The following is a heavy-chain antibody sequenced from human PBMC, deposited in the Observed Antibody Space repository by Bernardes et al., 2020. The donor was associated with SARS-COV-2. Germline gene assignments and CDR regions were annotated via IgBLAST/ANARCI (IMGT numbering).Heavy chain of an antibody. V-gene: IGHV3-74*01. J-gene: IGHJ4*02. CDR2: INSDGSST. CDR3: AREGGGELPETTPRY. D-gene: IGHD1-26*01. CDR1: GFTFSSYW. Sequence: GGSLRLSCAASGFTFSSYWMHWVRQAPGKGLVWVSRINSDGSSTSYADSVKGRFTISRDNAKNTLYLQMNSLRAEDTAVYYCAREGGGELPETTPRYWGQGTLVTVSS.